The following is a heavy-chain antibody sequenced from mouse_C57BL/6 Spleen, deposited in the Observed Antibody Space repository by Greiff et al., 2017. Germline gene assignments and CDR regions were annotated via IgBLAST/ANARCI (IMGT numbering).Heavy chain of an antibody. CDR3: ARGYGKYPYYFDY. Sequence: VQLQQSGPELVKPGASVTIPCKASGYTFPDYNMDWVKQSHGKSLEWIGDINPNNGGTIYNQKFKGKATLTVDKSSSTAYMELRSLTSEDTAVYYCARGYGKYPYYFDYWGQGTTPTDS. D-gene: IGHD2-1*01. J-gene: IGHJ2*01. CDR2: INPNNGGT. V-gene: IGHV1-18*01. CDR1: GYTFPDYN.